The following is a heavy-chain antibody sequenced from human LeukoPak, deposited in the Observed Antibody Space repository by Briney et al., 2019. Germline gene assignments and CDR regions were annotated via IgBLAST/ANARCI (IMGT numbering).Heavy chain of an antibody. V-gene: IGHV3-23*01. CDR3: AKDRLYYDFWSGYYKGSILDY. CDR1: GFTFSSYA. J-gene: IGHJ4*02. CDR2: ISGSGGST. Sequence: PGGSLRLSCAASGFTFSSYAMSWVRQAPGKGLEWVSAISGSGGSTYYADSVKGRFTISRDNPKNTLYLQMNSLRAEDTAVYYCAKDRLYYDFWSGYYKGSILDYWGQGTLVTVSS. D-gene: IGHD3-3*01.